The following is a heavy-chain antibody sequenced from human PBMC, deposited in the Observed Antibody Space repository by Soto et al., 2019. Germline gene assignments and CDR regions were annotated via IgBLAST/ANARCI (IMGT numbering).Heavy chain of an antibody. V-gene: IGHV4-34*01. CDR3: ARIEGDYYYYYGMDV. CDR2: INHSGST. D-gene: IGHD2-21*02. J-gene: IGHJ6*02. CDR1: GGSFSGYY. Sequence: SETLSLTCAVYGGSFSGYYWSWIRQPPGKGLEWIGEINHSGSTNYNPSLKSRVTISVDTSKNQFSLKLSSVTAADTAVYYCARIEGDYYYYYGMDVWGQGTTVTVSS.